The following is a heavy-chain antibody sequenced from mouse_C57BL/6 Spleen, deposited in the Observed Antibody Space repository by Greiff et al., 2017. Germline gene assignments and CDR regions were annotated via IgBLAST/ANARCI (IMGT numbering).Heavy chain of an antibody. J-gene: IGHJ4*01. V-gene: IGHV1-64*01. CDR3: ARRRIGNYDAMDY. D-gene: IGHD2-1*01. Sequence: QVQLQQPGAELVKPGASVKLSCKASGYTFTSYWMHWVKQRPGQGLEWIGMIHPNSGSTNYNEKFKSKATLTVDKSSSTAYMQLSSLTSEDSAVYYCARRRIGNYDAMDYWGQGTSVTVSS. CDR2: IHPNSGST. CDR1: GYTFTSYW.